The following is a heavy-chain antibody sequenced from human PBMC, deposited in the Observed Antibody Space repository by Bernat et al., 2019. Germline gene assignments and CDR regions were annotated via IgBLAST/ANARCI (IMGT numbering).Heavy chain of an antibody. V-gene: IGHV3-23*04. CDR1: GFTFSSYA. D-gene: IGHD3-3*01. J-gene: IGHJ6*03. CDR3: AKAGNYDFWSGSPVYYYYMDV. CDR2: ISGSGGSK. Sequence: EVQLVESGGGLVQPGGSLRLSCAASGFTFSSYAMSWVRQAPGKGLEWVSAISGSGGSKYYADSVKGRFTISRDNSKNTLYLQMNSLRAEDTAVYYCAKAGNYDFWSGSPVYYYYMDVWGKGTTVTVSS.